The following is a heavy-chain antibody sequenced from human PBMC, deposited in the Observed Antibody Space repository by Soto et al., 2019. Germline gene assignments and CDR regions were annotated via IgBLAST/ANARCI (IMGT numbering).Heavy chain of an antibody. D-gene: IGHD6-13*01. Sequence: EAQLVESGGGLVQPGGSLGLSCAASGFTFRNYEMHWVRQAPGKGLEYVSGISNNGAHTDYAQSGKGRFTISRDNSEHTLYLQMGSLRAEDMALEYGARRGYGSRWPNGYMDGWGKGTTVTVSS. V-gene: IGHV3-64*01. CDR2: ISNNGAHT. CDR3: ARRGYGSRWPNGYMDG. J-gene: IGHJ6*03. CDR1: GFTFRNYE.